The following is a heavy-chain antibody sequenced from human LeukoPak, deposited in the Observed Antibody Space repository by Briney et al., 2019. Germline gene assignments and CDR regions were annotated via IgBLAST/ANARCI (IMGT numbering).Heavy chain of an antibody. V-gene: IGHV3-7*01. CDR3: ATDRGWRTSGYYLYYFEY. Sequence: GRSLRLSCAASGFIFTNYFMSWVRQAPGKGLEWVASIKHDGSEKYYVDSVRGRFTISRDNTMNSLYLQMSSLRAEDTAVYYCATDRGWRTSGYYLYYFEYWGQGTLVTFSS. CDR1: GFIFTNYF. J-gene: IGHJ4*02. CDR2: IKHDGSEK. D-gene: IGHD3-3*01.